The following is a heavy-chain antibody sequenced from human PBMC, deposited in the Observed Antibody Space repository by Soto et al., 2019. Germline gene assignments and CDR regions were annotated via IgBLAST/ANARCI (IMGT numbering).Heavy chain of an antibody. D-gene: IGHD3-3*01. CDR2: IWYDGSNK. V-gene: IGHV3-33*01. CDR1: GFTFSSYG. CDR3: AREAVYDFWSGYYNNYYYYGMDV. J-gene: IGHJ6*02. Sequence: GSLRLSCAASGFTFSSYGMHWVRQAPGKGLEWVAVIWYDGSNKYYADSVKGRFTISRDNSKNTLYLQMNSLRAEDTAVYYCAREAVYDFWSGYYNNYYYYGMDVWGQGTTVTVSS.